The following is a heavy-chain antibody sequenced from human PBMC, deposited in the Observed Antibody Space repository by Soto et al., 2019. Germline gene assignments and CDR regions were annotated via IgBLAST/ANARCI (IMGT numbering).Heavy chain of an antibody. D-gene: IGHD3-22*01. CDR3: ATPRRHDSSGYYFAPGNFDY. J-gene: IGHJ4*02. Sequence: PGGSLRLSCAASGFTFSSYSMNWVRQAPGKGLEWVSSISSSSSYIYYADSVKGRFTISRDNAKNSLYLQMNSLRAEDTAVYYCATPRRHDSSGYYFAPGNFDYWGQGTQVTVSS. V-gene: IGHV3-21*01. CDR2: ISSSSSYI. CDR1: GFTFSSYS.